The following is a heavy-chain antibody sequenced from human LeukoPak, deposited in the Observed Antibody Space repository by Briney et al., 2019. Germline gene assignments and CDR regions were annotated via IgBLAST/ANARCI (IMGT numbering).Heavy chain of an antibody. CDR2: INPSGGSA. CDR3: ARVEYYDTSGYSYFDW. J-gene: IGHJ4*02. CDR1: GYTFISYY. D-gene: IGHD3-22*01. V-gene: IGHV1-46*01. Sequence: ASVKVSCKASGYTFISYYLRWVRQAPGQGLEWMGLINPSGGSATYAQKFQGRVTLTRDTSTSTVYMELSSLRSEDTAVYHCARVEYYDTSGYSYFDWWGQGTLVTVSS.